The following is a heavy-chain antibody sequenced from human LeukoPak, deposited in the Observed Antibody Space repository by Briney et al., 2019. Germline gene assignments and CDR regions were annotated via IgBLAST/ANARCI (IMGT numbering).Heavy chain of an antibody. Sequence: SETLSLTCTVSGGSTSSYYWSWIRQPPGKGLEWIGYIYYSGSTNYNPSLKSRVTISVDTSKNQFSLKLSSVTAADTAVYYCARRGYDFWSGLRWIDPWGQGTLVTVSS. V-gene: IGHV4-59*12. D-gene: IGHD3-3*01. J-gene: IGHJ5*02. CDR3: ARRGYDFWSGLRWIDP. CDR2: IYYSGST. CDR1: GGSTSSYY.